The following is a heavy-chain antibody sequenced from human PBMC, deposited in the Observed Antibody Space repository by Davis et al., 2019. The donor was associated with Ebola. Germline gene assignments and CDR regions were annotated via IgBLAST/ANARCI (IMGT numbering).Heavy chain of an antibody. V-gene: IGHV4-31*11. CDR3: ARGGTGSGSYSWFDP. CDR2: IYYSGST. CDR1: GGSFSGYY. D-gene: IGHD3-10*01. J-gene: IGHJ5*02. Sequence: PSETLSLTCAVYGGSFSGYYWSWIRQHPGKGLEWIGYIYYSGSTYYNPSLKSRVTISVDTSKNQFSLKLSSVTAADTAVYYCARGGTGSGSYSWFDPWGQGTLVTVSS.